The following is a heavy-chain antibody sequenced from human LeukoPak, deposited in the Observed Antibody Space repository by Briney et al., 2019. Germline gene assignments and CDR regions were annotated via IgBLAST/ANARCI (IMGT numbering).Heavy chain of an antibody. D-gene: IGHD5-18*01. CDR2: ISSSSSYI. Sequence: PGGSLRLSCAASGFTFSSYSMNWVRQAPGKGLEWVSSISSSSSYIYYADSVKGRFTISRDNAKNSLYLQMNSLRAEDTAVYYCASYTQYSYGTTPFDYWGQGTLVTVSS. CDR3: ASYTQYSYGTTPFDY. CDR1: GFTFSSYS. V-gene: IGHV3-21*01. J-gene: IGHJ4*02.